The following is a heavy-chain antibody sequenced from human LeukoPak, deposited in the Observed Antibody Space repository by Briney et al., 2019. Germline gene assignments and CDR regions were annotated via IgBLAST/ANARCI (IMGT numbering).Heavy chain of an antibody. D-gene: IGHD2-21*01. J-gene: IGHJ6*03. CDR1: GGSISSYY. V-gene: IGHV4-59*12. Sequence: SETLSLTCSVSGGSISSYYWSWIRQPPGKGLEWIGYIYYSGSTNYNPSLKSRVTISVDTSKNQLSLKLSSVTAADTAVYYCARDLSISGGDYYYYYMDVWGKGTTVSVSS. CDR3: ARDLSISGGDYYYYYMDV. CDR2: IYYSGST.